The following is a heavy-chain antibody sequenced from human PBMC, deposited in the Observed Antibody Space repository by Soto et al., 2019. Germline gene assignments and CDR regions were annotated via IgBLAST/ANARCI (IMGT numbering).Heavy chain of an antibody. V-gene: IGHV4-39*01. Sequence: SETLSLTCTVSGGSISSSSYYWGWIRQPPWKGLEWIGSIYYSGSTYYNPSLKSRVTISVDTSKNQFSLKLSSVTAADTAVYYRARSDCSGGSCPFDYWGQGTLVTVSS. CDR2: IYYSGST. J-gene: IGHJ4*02. CDR3: ARSDCSGGSCPFDY. CDR1: GGSISSSSYY. D-gene: IGHD2-15*01.